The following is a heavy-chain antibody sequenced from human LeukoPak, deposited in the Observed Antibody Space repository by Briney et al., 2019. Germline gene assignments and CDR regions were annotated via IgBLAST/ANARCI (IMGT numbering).Heavy chain of an antibody. CDR1: GFTFSSYS. Sequence: PGGSLRLSCAASGFTFSSYSMNWVRQAPGKGLEWVSSISSSSSYIYYADSVKGRFTISRDNAKNSLYLLMNSLRAEDTAVYYCARDVGVDSSSWYLQYYYYYYGMDVWGQGTTVTVSS. J-gene: IGHJ6*02. D-gene: IGHD6-13*01. V-gene: IGHV3-21*01. CDR3: ARDVGVDSSSWYLQYYYYYYGMDV. CDR2: ISSSSSYI.